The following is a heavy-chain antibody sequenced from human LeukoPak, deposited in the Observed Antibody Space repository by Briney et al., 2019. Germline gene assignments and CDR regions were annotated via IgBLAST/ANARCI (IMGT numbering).Heavy chain of an antibody. CDR1: GYSISNGYH. V-gene: IGHV4-38-2*01. D-gene: IGHD1-1*01. J-gene: IGHJ4*02. CDR2: IHHSGSI. Sequence: SETLSLTCGVSGYSISNGYHWGWIRQPPGKGLEWIGSIHHSGSIYHNPSLKSRVTISVDTSKNQFSLKLTSVTASDTAVYYCGRINWNPDYWGQGTLVTVSS. CDR3: GRINWNPDY.